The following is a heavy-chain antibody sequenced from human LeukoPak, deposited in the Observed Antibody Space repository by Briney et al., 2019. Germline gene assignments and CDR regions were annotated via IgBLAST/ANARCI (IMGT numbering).Heavy chain of an antibody. CDR1: GLTFSSYW. CDR2: IKQDGSEK. CDR3: ARDAIAVAGTWFDY. Sequence: GGSLRLSCAASGLTFSSYWMSWVRQAPGKGLEWVANIKQDGSEKYYVDSVKGRFTISRDNAKNSLYLQMNSLRAEDTAVYYCARDAIAVAGTWFDYWGQGTLVTVSS. J-gene: IGHJ4*02. V-gene: IGHV3-7*01. D-gene: IGHD6-19*01.